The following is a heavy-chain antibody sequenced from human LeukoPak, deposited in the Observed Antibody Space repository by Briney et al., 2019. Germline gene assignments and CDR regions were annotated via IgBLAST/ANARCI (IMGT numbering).Heavy chain of an antibody. V-gene: IGHV1-18*01. CDR3: ARAYYVWGSYRYYDY. CDR2: ISAYNGNT. D-gene: IGHD3-16*02. CDR1: GGTFSSYA. J-gene: IGHJ4*02. Sequence: GASVKVSCKASGGTFSSYAISWVRQAPGQGLEWMGWISAYNGNTNYAQKLQGRVTMTTDTSTSTAYMELRSLRSDDTAVYYCARAYYVWGSYRYYDYWGQGTLVTVSS.